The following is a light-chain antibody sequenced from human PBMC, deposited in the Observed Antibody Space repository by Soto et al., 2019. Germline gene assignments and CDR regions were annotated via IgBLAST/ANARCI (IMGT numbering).Light chain of an antibody. CDR3: QTWGTGIV. CDR1: SGHSSDA. Sequence: QPVLTQSPSASASLGASVELTCTLSSGHSSDAIAWHQQQPEKGPRYLMKVKGDGSHNKGDGVPDRFSGSSSGAERYLTISSLQSEDEADYYCQTWGTGIVFGGGTKLTVL. V-gene: IGLV4-69*01. J-gene: IGLJ3*02. CDR2: VKGDGSH.